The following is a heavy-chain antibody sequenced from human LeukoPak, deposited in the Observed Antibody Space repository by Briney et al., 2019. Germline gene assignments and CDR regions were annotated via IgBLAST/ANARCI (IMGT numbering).Heavy chain of an antibody. CDR2: IFYSGST. CDR1: GGSISPYY. V-gene: IGHV4-59*12. J-gene: IGHJ3*02. D-gene: IGHD2-2*01. CDR3: ARVVQGFDDFEI. Sequence: SETLSLTCTVSGGSISPYYWSWIRQPPGKGLEYIGYIFYSGSTNYNPSLKNRVTISVDTSKNQFSLKLSSVTAADTAVYYCARVVQGFDDFEIWGQGTMVTVSS.